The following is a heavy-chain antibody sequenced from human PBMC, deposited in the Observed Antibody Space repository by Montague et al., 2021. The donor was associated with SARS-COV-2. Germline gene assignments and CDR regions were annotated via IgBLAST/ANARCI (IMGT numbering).Heavy chain of an antibody. Sequence: SETLSLTCTVSGGSISSFYWSWFRQPPGKGLERIGYISDSGSTNYNPSLTSRVTMSVDTSKNQFSLKVNSVTAADTAVYYCARHYSATLPAVYWGQGTLVTVSS. V-gene: IGHV4-59*08. CDR2: ISDSGST. CDR1: GGSISSFY. J-gene: IGHJ4*02. D-gene: IGHD2-15*01. CDR3: ARHYSATLPAVY.